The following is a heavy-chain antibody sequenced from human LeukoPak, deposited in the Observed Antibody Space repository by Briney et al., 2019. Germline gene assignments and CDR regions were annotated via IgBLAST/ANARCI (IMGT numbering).Heavy chain of an antibody. CDR3: ARAGDHYNTSGYLAFDI. CDR1: GGSISSSAYY. J-gene: IGHJ3*02. V-gene: IGHV4-39*01. Sequence: SETLSLTCTVSGGSISSSAYYWDWTRQPPGKGLEWIGSIYYNGIAFYNPSLKSRVTMSVTTSKNQFSLKLSSVTAADTAVYYCARAGDHYNTSGYLAFDIWGQGTMVTVSS. CDR2: IYYNGIA. D-gene: IGHD3-22*01.